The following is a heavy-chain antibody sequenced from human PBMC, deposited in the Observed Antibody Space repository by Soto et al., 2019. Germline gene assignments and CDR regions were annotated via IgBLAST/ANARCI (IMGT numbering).Heavy chain of an antibody. CDR2: ISLYSDGT. V-gene: IGHV1-18*01. Sequence: QVQLVQSGGEVKRPGASVKVSCKTSGYTFSNYGITWVRQAPGQPLEWLGWISLYSDGTNYAQKFQGRVSMTTDTSTTTAYLELRALTTDDTAVYYCARGYDSSAYFYPLGDGMDVWGQGTTVTVSS. D-gene: IGHD3-22*01. J-gene: IGHJ6*02. CDR3: ARGYDSSAYFYPLGDGMDV. CDR1: GYTFSNYG.